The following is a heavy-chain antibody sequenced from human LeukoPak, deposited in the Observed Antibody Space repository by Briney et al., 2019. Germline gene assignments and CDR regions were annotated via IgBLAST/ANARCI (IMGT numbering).Heavy chain of an antibody. V-gene: IGHV1-2*02. J-gene: IGHJ4*02. D-gene: IGHD6-19*01. Sequence: GASVKVSCKASGGTSNTSPITWVRQAPGQGLEWVGWINPNSGGTKYAKKFQGRVTMTRDTSISTAYMELSRLRSDDTAVYYCAREPYSSGWDYWGQGTLVTVSS. CDR3: AREPYSSGWDY. CDR1: GGTSNTSP. CDR2: INPNSGGT.